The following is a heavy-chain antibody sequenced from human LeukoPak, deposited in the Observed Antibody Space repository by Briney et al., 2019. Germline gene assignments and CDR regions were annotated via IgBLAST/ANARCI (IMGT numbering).Heavy chain of an antibody. D-gene: IGHD2-2*01. Sequence: SETQSLTCTVSGGSISSYYWRWIRQPPGKGLEWVGYIYYSGSNNYNPSLKSRVTISVETCKKQFSLKLSSVTAADTAVYYCAREIVVVPAAMNWFDPWGQGTLVTVSS. J-gene: IGHJ5*02. V-gene: IGHV4-59*01. CDR2: IYYSGSN. CDR3: AREIVVVPAAMNWFDP. CDR1: GGSISSYY.